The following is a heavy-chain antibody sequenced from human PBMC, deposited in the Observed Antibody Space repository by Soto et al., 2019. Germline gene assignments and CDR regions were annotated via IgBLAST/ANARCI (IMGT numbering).Heavy chain of an antibody. CDR2: IYYSGST. CDR3: TRLGAHYQSLDP. J-gene: IGHJ5*02. CDR1: GGSISSYY. D-gene: IGHD2-2*01. Sequence: PSETLSLTCTVSGGSISSYYWSWIRQPPGKGLEWIGYIYYSGSTSYNPSLKSRVTLSLETSKSQFSLRLASVTASDTAVYYCTRLGAHYQSLDPWGQGTLVTVSS. V-gene: IGHV4-59*08.